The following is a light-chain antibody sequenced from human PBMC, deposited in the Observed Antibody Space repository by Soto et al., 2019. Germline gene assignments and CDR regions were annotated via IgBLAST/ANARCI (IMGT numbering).Light chain of an antibody. V-gene: IGLV1-40*01. CDR1: SSNIGAGYD. J-gene: IGLJ2*01. CDR2: GNS. Sequence: QSVLTQPPSVSGAPGQRVTISCTGSSSNIGAGYDVHWYQQLPGTAPKLLISGNSNRPSGVPDRFSGSKSGTSASVAITGLQAEDEADYYCQSYDSSLSGSRVVFGGGTKLTVL. CDR3: QSYDSSLSGSRVV.